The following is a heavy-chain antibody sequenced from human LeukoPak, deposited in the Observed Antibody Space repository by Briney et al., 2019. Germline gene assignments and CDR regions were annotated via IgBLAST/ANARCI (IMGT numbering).Heavy chain of an antibody. CDR1: GFTFDDYA. V-gene: IGHV3-9*01. J-gene: IGHJ6*04. Sequence: PGGSLRLSCAASGFTFDDYAMHWVRQAPGKGLEWVSGISWNSGSIGYADSVKGRFTISRDNAKNSLYLQMNSLRAEDTALYYCAKDISYYYGSGSYGLDVWGKGTTVTISS. D-gene: IGHD3-10*01. CDR2: ISWNSGSI. CDR3: AKDISYYYGSGSYGLDV.